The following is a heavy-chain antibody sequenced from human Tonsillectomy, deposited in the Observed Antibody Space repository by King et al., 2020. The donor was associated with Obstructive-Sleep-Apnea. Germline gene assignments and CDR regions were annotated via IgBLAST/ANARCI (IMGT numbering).Heavy chain of an antibody. V-gene: IGHV3-7*03. Sequence: VQLVESGGGLVQPGGSLRLSCAASGFTFSSYWMSWVRQAPGKGLEWVANIKQDGSEKYHLDSAKGRFTISRDNAKNSLYLQMNSLRAEDTAVYYCARGGEWELFRPFDYWGQGSLVTVSS. J-gene: IGHJ4*02. CDR2: IKQDGSEK. CDR3: ARGGEWELFRPFDY. D-gene: IGHD1-26*01. CDR1: GFTFSSYW.